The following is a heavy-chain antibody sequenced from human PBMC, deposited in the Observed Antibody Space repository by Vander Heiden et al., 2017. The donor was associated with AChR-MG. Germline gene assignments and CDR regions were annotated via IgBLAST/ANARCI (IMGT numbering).Heavy chain of an antibody. D-gene: IGHD3-22*01. CDR2: IKQDGSEK. V-gene: IGHV3-7*03. CDR3: AREDDSSGYYSGDSWFDP. Sequence: EVQLVESGGGLVQPGGSLRRSCAASGFTFSSYWMSWVRQAPGKGLEWVANIKQDGSEKYYVDSVKGRFTISRDNAKNSLYLQMNSLRAEDTAVYYCAREDDSSGYYSGDSWFDPWGQGTLVTVSS. J-gene: IGHJ5*02. CDR1: GFTFSSYW.